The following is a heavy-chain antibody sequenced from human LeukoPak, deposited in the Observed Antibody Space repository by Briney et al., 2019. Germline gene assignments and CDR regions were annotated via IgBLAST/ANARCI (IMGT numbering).Heavy chain of an antibody. CDR2: IYSGGRT. Sequence: PGGSLRLSCAASGFTVRTNHMSWVRQAPAKGLEWVSVIYSGGRTYYADSVKGRFTISRDNSENTLYLQMNSLRAEDTAVYYCARDHYYYDSSGYYYWGQGTLVTVSS. J-gene: IGHJ4*02. D-gene: IGHD3-22*01. CDR3: ARDHYYYDSSGYYY. V-gene: IGHV3-53*01. CDR1: GFTVRTNH.